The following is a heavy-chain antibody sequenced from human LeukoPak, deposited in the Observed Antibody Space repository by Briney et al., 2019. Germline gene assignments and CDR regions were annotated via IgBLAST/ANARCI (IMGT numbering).Heavy chain of an antibody. CDR2: ISNDGGGT. V-gene: IGHV3-23*01. CDR1: GFILNNYG. J-gene: IGHJ5*02. D-gene: IGHD3-22*01. Sequence: GGSLRLSCAASGFILNNYGLIWVRQAPGKGLQWVSAISNDGGGTTYADFVKGRLTISRDNSKNTLFLQMNSLRAEDTALYYCAKGGSGYFADLWGQGTLVTVSS. CDR3: AKGGSGYFADL.